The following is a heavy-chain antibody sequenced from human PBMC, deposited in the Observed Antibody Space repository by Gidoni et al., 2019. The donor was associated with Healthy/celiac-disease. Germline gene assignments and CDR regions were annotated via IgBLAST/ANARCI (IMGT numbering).Heavy chain of an antibody. J-gene: IGHJ4*02. Sequence: EVQLVESGGGLVQPGGSLGLSCAPSEFPFVSYAMHLVRQAPGKGMEYVSAISSNGGSKYYANSVKGRFTISRDNAKNTLYLQMGSLRAEDMAVYYCARDGWGDYGDYEIDYWGQGTLVTVSS. V-gene: IGHV3-64*01. CDR3: ARDGWGDYGDYEIDY. D-gene: IGHD4-17*01. CDR2: ISSNGGSK. CDR1: EFPFVSYA.